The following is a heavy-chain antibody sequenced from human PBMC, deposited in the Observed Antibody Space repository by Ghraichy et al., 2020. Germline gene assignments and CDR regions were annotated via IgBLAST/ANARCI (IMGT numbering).Heavy chain of an antibody. D-gene: IGHD2-15*01. CDR1: GFTFSTYA. CDR2: INDRDRST. Sequence: LSLTCAASGFTFSTYAMSWGRQAPGSGLEWVSAINDRDRSTVYADTVKGRFTISRDNSQNTLYLQMNSLRAEDTALYFCATICRGGRCYFDFWGQGTLITVSS. CDR3: ATICRGGRCYFDF. J-gene: IGHJ4*02. V-gene: IGHV3-23*01.